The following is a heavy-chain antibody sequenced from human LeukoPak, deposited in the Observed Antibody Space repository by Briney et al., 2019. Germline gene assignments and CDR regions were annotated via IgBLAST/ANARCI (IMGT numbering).Heavy chain of an antibody. Sequence: SQSLSLTWAVDGGSFSGYYWSWIRQPPGKGLEWIGEINHSGSTNYNPSLKSRVTISVDTSKNQFSLKLCSVTAADTPVYYCARDLGASGYRWFAPWGQGTLVTVPS. CDR2: INHSGST. CDR1: GGSFSGYY. V-gene: IGHV4-34*01. J-gene: IGHJ5*02. D-gene: IGHD3-16*01. CDR3: ARDLGASGYRWFAP.